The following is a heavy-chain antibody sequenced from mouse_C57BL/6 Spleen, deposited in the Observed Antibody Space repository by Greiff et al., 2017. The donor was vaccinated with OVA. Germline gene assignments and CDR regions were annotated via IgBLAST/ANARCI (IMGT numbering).Heavy chain of an antibody. Sequence: VQRVESGPGLVQPSQSLSITCTVSGFSLTSYGVHWVRQSPGKGLEWLGVIWSGGSTDYNAAFISRLSISKDNSKSQVFFKMNSLQADDTAIYYCARNEDYGSSYHYAMDYWGQGTSVTVSS. J-gene: IGHJ4*01. D-gene: IGHD1-1*01. CDR1: GFSLTSYG. V-gene: IGHV2-2*01. CDR3: ARNEDYGSSYHYAMDY. CDR2: IWSGGST.